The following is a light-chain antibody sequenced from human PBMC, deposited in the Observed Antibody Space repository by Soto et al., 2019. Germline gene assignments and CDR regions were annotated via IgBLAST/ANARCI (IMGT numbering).Light chain of an antibody. V-gene: IGLV4-69*01. J-gene: IGLJ3*02. Sequence: QLVLTQSPSASASLGASVKLTCTLSSGHSTYTIVWHQQQPDKGPRYLMNVDSDSSHYKGDGIPDRVSGSSSGAERYLTISSLQSEDEADYYCQTWATGPDWVFGGGTKLTVL. CDR2: VDSDSSH. CDR3: QTWATGPDWV. CDR1: SGHSTYT.